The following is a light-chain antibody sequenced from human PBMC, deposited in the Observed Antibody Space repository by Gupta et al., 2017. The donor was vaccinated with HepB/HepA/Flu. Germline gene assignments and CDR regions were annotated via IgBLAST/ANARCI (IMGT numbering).Light chain of an antibody. J-gene: IGKJ4*01. CDR1: QSISYY. CDR3: QQRSNWPLT. CDR2: DAS. Sequence: EIVLPQSPATLSLSPGERATVSCRASQSISYYLGWYQHKPGQAPRLLIYDASKRATGIPARFSGSGSGTDFTLTINSLEPEDFAVYYCQQRSNWPLTFGGGTKVEIK. V-gene: IGKV3-11*01.